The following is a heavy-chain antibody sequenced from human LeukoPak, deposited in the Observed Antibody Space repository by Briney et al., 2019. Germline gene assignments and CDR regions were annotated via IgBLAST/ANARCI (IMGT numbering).Heavy chain of an antibody. V-gene: IGHV4-39*01. Sequence: NSSETLSLTCTVSGGSISSSSYYWGWIRQPPGKGLEWIGSIYYSGSTYYNPSLKSRVTISVDTSKNQFSLKLSSVTAADTAVYYCARGSSGYYSGLYFDYWGQGTLVTVSS. CDR2: IYYSGST. CDR3: ARGSSGYYSGLYFDY. D-gene: IGHD3-22*01. J-gene: IGHJ4*02. CDR1: GGSISSSSYY.